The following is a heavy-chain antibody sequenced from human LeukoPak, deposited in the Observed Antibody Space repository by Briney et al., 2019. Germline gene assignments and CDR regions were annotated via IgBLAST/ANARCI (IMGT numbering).Heavy chain of an antibody. CDR1: GFTFSTYS. Sequence: PGGSLRLSCAASGFTFSTYSMNWVRQAPGKGLEWVSSISSGSTYIYYADPVKGRFTISRDNAKNSVFLQMNSLRAEDTAVYYCARGLRQLVRSWHYWGQGTLVTVSS. V-gene: IGHV3-21*01. CDR2: ISSGSTYI. D-gene: IGHD6-6*01. J-gene: IGHJ4*02. CDR3: ARGLRQLVRSWHY.